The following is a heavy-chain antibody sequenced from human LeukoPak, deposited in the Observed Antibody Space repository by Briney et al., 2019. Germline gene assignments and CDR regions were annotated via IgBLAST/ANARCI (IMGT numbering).Heavy chain of an antibody. D-gene: IGHD2-15*01. CDR1: GFTFDDYA. J-gene: IGHJ4*02. CDR3: AKCNGGTCYSAGDY. CDR2: ISGSGGST. Sequence: GGSLRLSCAASGFTFDDYAMHWVRQAPGKGLEWVSGISGSGGSTYYTDSVKGRFTISRDNSKNTVYLQMNGLRVEDTAVYYCAKCNGGTCYSAGDYWGQGTLVTVSS. V-gene: IGHV3-23*01.